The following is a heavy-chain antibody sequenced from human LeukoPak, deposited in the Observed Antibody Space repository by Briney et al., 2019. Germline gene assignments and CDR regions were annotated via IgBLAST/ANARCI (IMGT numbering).Heavy chain of an antibody. CDR1: RFTFSSYA. CDR3: AKDRVTRFGPQSIDY. CDR2: ISGSGGST. D-gene: IGHD3-10*01. J-gene: IGHJ4*02. V-gene: IGHV3-23*01. Sequence: GGSLRLSCAASRFTFSSYAMSWVRQAPGKGLEWVSAISGSGGSTYYADSVKGRFTISRDNSKNTLYLQMNSLRAEDTAVYYCAKDRVTRFGPQSIDYWGQGTLVTVSS.